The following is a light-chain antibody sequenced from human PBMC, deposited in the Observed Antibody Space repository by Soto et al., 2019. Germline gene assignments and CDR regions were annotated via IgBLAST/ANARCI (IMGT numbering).Light chain of an antibody. J-gene: IGLJ2*01. Sequence: QSALTQPASVSGSPGQSITISCTGTSSDVGSYNLVSWYQQHPGKAPKLMLYEVSKRPAGVSDRFSGSKSGNSAALTISGLQAEDEADYYCCSYAGSSTDVVFGGGTQLTVL. CDR2: EVS. CDR1: SSDVGSYNL. CDR3: CSYAGSSTDVV. V-gene: IGLV2-23*02.